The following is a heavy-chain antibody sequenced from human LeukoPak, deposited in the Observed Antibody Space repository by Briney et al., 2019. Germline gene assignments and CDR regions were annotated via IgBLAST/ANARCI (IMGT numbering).Heavy chain of an antibody. CDR2: INPNSGGT. J-gene: IGHJ4*02. D-gene: IGHD3-22*01. Sequence: ASVKVSCKASGYTFTGYYMHWVRQAPGQGLEWMGWINPNSGGTNYAQKFQGRVTMTRDTSINTAYMELSRLRSDDTAVYYCARQDDYSDSSGTLFDYWGQGTLVTVSS. CDR3: ARQDDYSDSSGTLFDY. V-gene: IGHV1-2*02. CDR1: GYTFTGYY.